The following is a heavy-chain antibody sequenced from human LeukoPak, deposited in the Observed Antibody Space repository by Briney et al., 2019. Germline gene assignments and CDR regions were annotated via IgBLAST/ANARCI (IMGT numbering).Heavy chain of an antibody. D-gene: IGHD2-21*01. CDR2: IWYDGSNK. J-gene: IGHJ6*03. CDR3: ARAGIVGLYYYYMDV. Sequence: GGSLRLSCAASGFTFSSHGMPWVRQAPGKGLEWVALIWYDGSNKYYADSVKGRFTISRDNSKNTLYLQVNSLRAEDTAVYYCARAGIVGLYYYYMDVWGKGTTVAVSS. CDR1: GFTFSSHG. V-gene: IGHV3-33*01.